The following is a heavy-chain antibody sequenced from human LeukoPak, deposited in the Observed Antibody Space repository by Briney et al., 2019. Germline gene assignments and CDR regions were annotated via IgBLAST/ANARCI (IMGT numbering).Heavy chain of an antibody. D-gene: IGHD3-22*01. CDR2: ISAYNGNT. CDR3: ARTYYYDSSGSPNPLQTDAFDI. V-gene: IGHV1-18*01. CDR1: GYTFTSYG. Sequence: ASVKVSCKASGYTFTSYGISWVRQAPGQGLEWMGWISAYNGNTNYAQKLQGRVTMTTDTSTSTAYMELSRLRSDDTAVYYCARTYYYDSSGSPNPLQTDAFDIWGQGTMVTVSS. J-gene: IGHJ3*02.